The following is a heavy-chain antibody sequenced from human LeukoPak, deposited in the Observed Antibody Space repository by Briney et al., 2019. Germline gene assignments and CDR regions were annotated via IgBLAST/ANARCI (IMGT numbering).Heavy chain of an antibody. CDR2: ISGGGGST. CDR1: GFTFSSYA. CDR3: AKEDRLRFLEWLLSYYGMDV. J-gene: IGHJ6*02. Sequence: GGSLRLSCAASGFTFSSYAMSWVRQAPGKGLEWVSAISGGGGSTYYADSVKGRFTISRDNSKNTLYLQMNSLRAEDTAVYYCAKEDRLRFLEWLLSYYGMDVWGQGTTVTVSS. D-gene: IGHD3-3*01. V-gene: IGHV3-23*01.